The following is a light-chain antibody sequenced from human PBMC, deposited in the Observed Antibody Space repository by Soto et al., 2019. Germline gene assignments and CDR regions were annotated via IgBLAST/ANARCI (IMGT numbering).Light chain of an antibody. V-gene: IGKV3-11*01. CDR3: QQRSSWPRT. CDR1: QSVSSY. Sequence: EIVLTQSPATLSLSPGERATLSCRASQSVSSYLAWYQQKAGQAPRLLIYDASNRATDIPARFSGSGSGTDFTLTISRLKPEDFAVYYCQQRSSWPRTFGLGTKVEI. J-gene: IGKJ1*01. CDR2: DAS.